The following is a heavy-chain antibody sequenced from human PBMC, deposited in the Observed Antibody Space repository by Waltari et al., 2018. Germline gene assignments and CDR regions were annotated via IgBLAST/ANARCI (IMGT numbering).Heavy chain of an antibody. CDR2: INHGVKT. D-gene: IGHD2-15*01. CDR3: VRSHCIGDSCFRYFDS. CDR1: GYTFTSYA. Sequence: QVQLVQSGSELKKPGASVKVSCKASGYTFTSYAMNWVRQAPGKGLEWIGEINHGVKTDYNPSLKSRLFMSVDPSKNQFSLMLSSVTAADTAVYYCVRSHCIGDSCFRYFDSWGQGTLVTVSS. V-gene: IGHV4-34*01. J-gene: IGHJ4*02.